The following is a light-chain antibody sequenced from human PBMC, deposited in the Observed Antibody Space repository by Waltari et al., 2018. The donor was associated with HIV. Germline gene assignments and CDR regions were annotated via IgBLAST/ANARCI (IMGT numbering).Light chain of an antibody. CDR2: AAS. V-gene: IGKV1-NL1*01. CDR3: QQYYSTPPLT. Sequence: DIQMTQSPSSLSASVGDRVTITCRASQGISNSLAWYQQKPGKAPKLLFYAASRVESGVPSRFSGSGSGTDYTLTISSLQPEDCATYYCQQYYSTPPLTFGGGTKVEIK. J-gene: IGKJ4*01. CDR1: QGISNS.